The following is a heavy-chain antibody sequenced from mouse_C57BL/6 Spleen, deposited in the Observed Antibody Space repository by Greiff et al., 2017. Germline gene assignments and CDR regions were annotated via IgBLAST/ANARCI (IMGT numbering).Heavy chain of an antibody. J-gene: IGHJ4*01. CDR2: IDPSDSYT. CDR3: ARSAYWAPSGMDY. V-gene: IGHV1-69*01. D-gene: IGHD2-10*01. Sequence: VQLQQPGAELVMPGASVKLSCKASGYTFTSYWMHWVKQRPGQGLEWIGEIDPSDSYTNYNQKFKGKSTLTVDKSSSTAYMQLSSLTSEDSAVYYCARSAYWAPSGMDYWGQGTSVTVSS. CDR1: GYTFTSYW.